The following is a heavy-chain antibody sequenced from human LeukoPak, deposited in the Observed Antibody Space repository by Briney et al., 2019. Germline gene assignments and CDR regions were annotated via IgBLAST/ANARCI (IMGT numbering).Heavy chain of an antibody. CDR3: ARGGLVVPAAPDY. Sequence: SMSPSCPPYRFTFTSYWMHWVRQAPGKWLVWVSGSNTAGSSTSYADSVKGGFTISRDNAKNTMYLQMNRLRAEDTAVYYCARGGLVVPAAPDYWGQGTLVTVSS. V-gene: IGHV3-74*01. CDR1: RFTFTSYW. CDR2: SNTAGSST. D-gene: IGHD2-2*01. J-gene: IGHJ4*02.